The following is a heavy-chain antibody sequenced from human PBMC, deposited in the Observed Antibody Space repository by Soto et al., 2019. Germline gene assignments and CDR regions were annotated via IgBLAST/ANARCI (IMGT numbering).Heavy chain of an antibody. V-gene: IGHV1-69*13. CDR2: IIPIFGTA. D-gene: IGHD2-15*01. J-gene: IGHJ3*02. Sequence: SVKVSCKAAGGTFSSYAISWVRQAPGQGLEWMGGIIPIFGTANYAQKFQGRVTITADESTSTAYMELSSLRSEDTAAYYCEIVGCSGGSCYSGFGAFDIWGQGTMVTVSS. CDR3: EIVGCSGGSCYSGFGAFDI. CDR1: GGTFSSYA.